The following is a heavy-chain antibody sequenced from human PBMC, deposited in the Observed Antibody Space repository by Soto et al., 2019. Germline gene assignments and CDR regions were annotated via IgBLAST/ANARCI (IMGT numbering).Heavy chain of an antibody. D-gene: IGHD4-17*01. V-gene: IGHV3-30*18. Sequence: LRLSCAASGFTFSSYGMHWVRQAPGKGLEWVAVISYDGSNKYYADSVKGRFTISRDNSKNTLYLQMNSLRAEDTAVYYCAKEDRADYVLFDYWGQGTLVTSPQ. CDR1: GFTFSSYG. J-gene: IGHJ4*02. CDR2: ISYDGSNK. CDR3: AKEDRADYVLFDY.